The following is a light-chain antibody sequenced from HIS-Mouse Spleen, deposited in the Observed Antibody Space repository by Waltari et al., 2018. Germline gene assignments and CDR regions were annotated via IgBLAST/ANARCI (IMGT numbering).Light chain of an antibody. CDR1: SLRSYY. CDR2: GKN. CDR3: NSRDSSGNHWV. V-gene: IGLV3-19*01. J-gene: IGLJ3*02. Sequence: SSELTQDPAVSVALGQTVRITCQGDSLRSYYASRYQPKPGKAPVLVIYGKNNRPSGIPDRFSGSSSGNTASLTITGAQAEDEADYYCNSRDSSGNHWVFGGGTKLTVL.